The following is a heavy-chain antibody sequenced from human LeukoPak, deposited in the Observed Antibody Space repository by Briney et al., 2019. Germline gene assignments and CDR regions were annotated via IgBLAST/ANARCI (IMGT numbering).Heavy chain of an antibody. V-gene: IGHV4-59*05. J-gene: IGHJ3*02. CDR2: IYYSGST. D-gene: IGHD6-6*01. CDR1: GFTFSDYY. Sequence: GSLRLSCAASGFTFSDYYMSWIRQAPGKGLEWIGSIYYSGSTYYNPSLKSRVTISVDTSKNQFSLKLSSVTAADTAVYYCASSQLVQGTDAFDIWGQGTMVTVSS. CDR3: ASSQLVQGTDAFDI.